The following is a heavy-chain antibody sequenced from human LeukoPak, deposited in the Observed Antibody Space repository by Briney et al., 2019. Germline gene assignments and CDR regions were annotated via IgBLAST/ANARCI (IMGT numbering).Heavy chain of an antibody. CDR1: GFTFSDYY. V-gene: IGHV3-11*01. CDR2: ISSSGSTI. J-gene: IGHJ4*02. Sequence: PGGSLRLSCAASGFTFSDYYMSWIRQAPGEGLEWVSYISSSGSTIYYADSVKGRFTISRDNAKNSLYLQMNSLRAEDTAVYYCAKFSSGSYPRPPWRLWGQGTLVTVSS. D-gene: IGHD1-26*01. CDR3: AKFSSGSYPRPPWRL.